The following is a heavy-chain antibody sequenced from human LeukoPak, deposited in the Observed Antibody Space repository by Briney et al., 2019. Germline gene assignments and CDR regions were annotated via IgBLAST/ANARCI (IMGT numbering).Heavy chain of an antibody. CDR3: ARVPVKAYCGGDCYIDY. V-gene: IGHV1-69*02. J-gene: IGHJ4*02. Sequence: SVKVSCKASGGTFSSYTISWVRQAPGQGLEWMGRIIPILGIANYAQKFQGRVTITADKSTSTAYMELSSLRSENTAVYYCARVPVKAYCGGDCYIDYWGQGTLVTVSS. CDR2: IIPILGIA. CDR1: GGTFSSYT. D-gene: IGHD2-21*01.